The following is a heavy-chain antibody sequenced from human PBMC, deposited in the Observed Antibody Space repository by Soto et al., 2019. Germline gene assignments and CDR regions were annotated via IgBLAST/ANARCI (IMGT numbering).Heavy chain of an antibody. CDR2: IYYSGST. D-gene: IGHD3-10*01. Sequence: PSETLSLTCTVSGGSVSSGSYYWSWIRQPPGKGLEWIGYIYYSGSTNYNPSLKSRVTISVDTSKNQFSLKLSSVTAADTAVYYCARDRGMVRGVIVGNWFDPWGQGTLVTVS. CDR3: ARDRGMVRGVIVGNWFDP. CDR1: GGSVSSGSYY. V-gene: IGHV4-61*01. J-gene: IGHJ5*02.